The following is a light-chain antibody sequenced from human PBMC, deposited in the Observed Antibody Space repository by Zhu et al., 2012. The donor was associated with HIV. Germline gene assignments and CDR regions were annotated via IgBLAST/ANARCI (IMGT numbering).Light chain of an antibody. CDR3: QQYNSYSFT. V-gene: IGKV1-5*03. CDR1: QSINNW. CDR2: KVS. J-gene: IGKJ2*01. Sequence: DIQMTQFPSTLSASVGDRVTITCRASQSINNWLAWYRQKPGKAPKLLIYKVSNLESGVPSRFSGSGSGTEFTLTISSLQPDDFAIYYCQQYNSYSFTFGQGTKLEIK.